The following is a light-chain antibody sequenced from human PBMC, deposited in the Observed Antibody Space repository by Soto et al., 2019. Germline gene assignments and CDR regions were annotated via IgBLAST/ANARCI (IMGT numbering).Light chain of an antibody. CDR2: KAS. J-gene: IGKJ1*01. CDR3: QHYNSYSEA. Sequence: IQMTQTQSSLSASVGDRVTITCRASQTISSWLAWYQQKPGKAPKLLIYKASTLKSGVPSRFSGSGSGTEFTLTISSLQPDDFATYYCQHYNSYSEAFGQRAKV. V-gene: IGKV1-5*03. CDR1: QTISSW.